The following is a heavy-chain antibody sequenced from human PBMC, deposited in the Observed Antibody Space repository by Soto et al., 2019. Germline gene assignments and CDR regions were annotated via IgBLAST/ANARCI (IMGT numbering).Heavy chain of an antibody. Sequence: ESGGGLVQPGGSLRLSCAASGFTFRSYWMSWVRQAPGKGLEWVANIKQDGSEKYYVDSVKGRFTISRDNAKNSLYLQMNSLRAEDTAVYYCARYYYDSSGYYFHFDYWGQGTLVTVSS. CDR1: GFTFRSYW. CDR2: IKQDGSEK. J-gene: IGHJ4*02. D-gene: IGHD3-22*01. V-gene: IGHV3-7*03. CDR3: ARYYYDSSGYYFHFDY.